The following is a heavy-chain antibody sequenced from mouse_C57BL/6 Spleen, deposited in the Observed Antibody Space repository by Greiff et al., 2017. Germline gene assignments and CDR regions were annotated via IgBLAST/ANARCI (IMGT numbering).Heavy chain of an antibody. CDR3: SREEYDGYQFAY. CDR1: GYTFTSYW. Sequence: QVQLQQPGAELVRPGSSVKLSCKASGYTFTSYWMHWVKQRPIQGLEWIGNIDPSDSETHYNQKFKDKATLTVHKSSSTAYMQLSSLTSEDSAVXYFSREEYDGYQFAYWGQGTLVTVSA. CDR2: IDPSDSET. D-gene: IGHD2-3*01. V-gene: IGHV1-52*01. J-gene: IGHJ3*01.